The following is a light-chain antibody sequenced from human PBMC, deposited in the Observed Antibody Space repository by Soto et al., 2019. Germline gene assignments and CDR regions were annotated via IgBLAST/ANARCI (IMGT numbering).Light chain of an antibody. CDR3: GSYTGSIYV. Sequence: QSALTQPASVSGSPGQSITISCTGTSSDVGGYKFVSWYQQHPGKAPKLMIYEVSNRPSGVSSRFSDSKSGNTASLTISGLQAEEEADYYCGSYTGSIYVFGTGTKVTVL. CDR1: SSDVGGYKF. V-gene: IGLV2-14*01. J-gene: IGLJ1*01. CDR2: EVS.